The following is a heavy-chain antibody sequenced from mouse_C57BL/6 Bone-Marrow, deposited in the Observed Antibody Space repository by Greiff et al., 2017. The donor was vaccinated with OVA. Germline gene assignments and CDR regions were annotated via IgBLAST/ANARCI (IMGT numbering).Heavy chain of an antibody. CDR2: IYPGNSDT. CDR3: TSDYGDY. CDR1: GYTFTSSW. V-gene: IGHV1-5*01. J-gene: IGHJ2*01. Sequence: VQLQQSGPVLARPGASVKMSCTTSGYTFTSSWMHWVNQRPGQGLEWIGAIYPGNSDTSYNQKFKGKAKLTAVTSARTAYMELSSLTNEDSAVYYCTSDYGDYWGQGTTLTVSS.